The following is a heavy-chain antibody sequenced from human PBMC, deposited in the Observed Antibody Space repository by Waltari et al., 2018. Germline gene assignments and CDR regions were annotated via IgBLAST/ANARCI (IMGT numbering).Heavy chain of an antibody. V-gene: IGHV1-69*05. D-gene: IGHD4-17*01. CDR1: GGTFSSYA. Sequence: QVQLVQSGAEVKKPGSSVKVSCKASGGTFSSYAISWVRQAPGQGLEGMGGSIPIVGTANDAQKFQGSGTSTTDESTSTAYMELSSLRSEDTAVYYCARDPGLSLYGDLLAGAFDIWGQGTMVTVSS. CDR3: ARDPGLSLYGDLLAGAFDI. J-gene: IGHJ3*02. CDR2: SIPIVGTA.